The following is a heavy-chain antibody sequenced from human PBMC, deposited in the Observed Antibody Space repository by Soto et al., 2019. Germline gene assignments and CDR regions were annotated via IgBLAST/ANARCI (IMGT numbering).Heavy chain of an antibody. CDR1: GYTFTSYD. J-gene: IGHJ6*02. Sequence: GSVKVSCKASGYTFTSYDINWVRQATGQGLEWMGWMNSNSGNTGYAQKFQGRVTMTRNTSISTAYMELSSLRSEDTAVYYCARSLSSSWYNYYYYGMDVWGQGTTVTVSS. V-gene: IGHV1-8*01. CDR3: ARSLSSSWYNYYYYGMDV. CDR2: MNSNSGNT. D-gene: IGHD6-13*01.